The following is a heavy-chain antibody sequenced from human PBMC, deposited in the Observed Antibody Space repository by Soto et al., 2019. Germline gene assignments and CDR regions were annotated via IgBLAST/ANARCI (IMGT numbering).Heavy chain of an antibody. CDR3: ARDGPHIPAVGDV. Sequence: ASVKVSFKACGYTFINYGVSWLRQAPGQGLEWMGWISAYNGDKKYAQNVQGRVTLTTDTSTSTAYMEMRTLRSDDTAAYYCARDGPHIPAVGDVWGQGTTVTVSS. J-gene: IGHJ6*02. CDR2: ISAYNGDK. V-gene: IGHV1-18*01. CDR1: GYTFINYG. D-gene: IGHD6-13*01.